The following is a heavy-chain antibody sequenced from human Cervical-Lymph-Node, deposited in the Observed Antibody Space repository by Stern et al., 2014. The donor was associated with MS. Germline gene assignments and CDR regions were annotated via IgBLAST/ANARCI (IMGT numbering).Heavy chain of an antibody. CDR1: GYSFSNYW. V-gene: IGHV5-51*03. CDR3: ATAPPRGYTYGNFDY. Sequence: EVHLVESGTEVKKPGASLKISCKGSGYSFSNYWIGWVRQMPGKGLEWIGVIYPGGSDTRYSPSCQGQVTISADKSINTAYLQWSSLKASDAAIYYCATAPPRGYTYGNFDYWGQGTLVTVSS. D-gene: IGHD5-18*01. CDR2: IYPGGSDT. J-gene: IGHJ4*02.